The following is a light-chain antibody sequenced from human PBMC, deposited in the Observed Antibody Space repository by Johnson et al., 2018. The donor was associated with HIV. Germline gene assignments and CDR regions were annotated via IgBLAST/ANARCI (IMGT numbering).Light chain of an antibody. J-gene: IGLJ1*01. CDR3: GTWDSSLSAGV. CDR2: ENN. V-gene: IGLV1-51*02. Sequence: QSVLTQPPSVSAAPGQKVTISCSGSSSNIGNNYVSWYQQLPGTAPKVLIHENNKRPSGIPDRFSGSKSGKSATLGITALQTGDEADYYCGTWDSSLSAGVFGTGAKVTVL. CDR1: SSNIGNNY.